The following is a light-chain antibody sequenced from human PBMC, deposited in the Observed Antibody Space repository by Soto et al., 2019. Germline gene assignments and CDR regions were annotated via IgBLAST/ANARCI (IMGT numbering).Light chain of an antibody. CDR2: VEGDGSY. CDR3: ETWDRNSWV. V-gene: IGLV4-60*02. J-gene: IGLJ3*02. CDR1: SGHSSYI. Sequence: QPVLTQSSSASASLGSSVKLTCTLSSGHSSYIIAWHQQQPGKAPRYLMKVEGDGSYNKGSGVPDRFSGSSSGADRYLTISNLQFEDEADYHCETWDRNSWVFGGGTKVTVL.